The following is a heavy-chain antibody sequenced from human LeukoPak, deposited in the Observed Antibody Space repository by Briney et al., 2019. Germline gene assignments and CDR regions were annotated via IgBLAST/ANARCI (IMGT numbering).Heavy chain of an antibody. CDR3: AKAFYSDDGDYYFDY. J-gene: IGHJ4*02. D-gene: IGHD4-17*01. Sequence: GGSLRLSCAASGFTFSSYAMSRVRQAPGKGLEWVSGISDSGGSTYYADSVKGRFTISRDNSKNTLYVQMNSLRAEDTAVYYCAKAFYSDDGDYYFDYWGQGTLVTVSS. CDR1: GFTFSSYA. CDR2: ISDSGGST. V-gene: IGHV3-23*01.